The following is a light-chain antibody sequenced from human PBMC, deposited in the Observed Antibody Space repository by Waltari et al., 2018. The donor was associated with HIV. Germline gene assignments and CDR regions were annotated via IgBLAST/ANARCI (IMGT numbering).Light chain of an antibody. CDR3: MHGQTSV. J-gene: IGKJ1*01. CDR1: QSLLHQNGQNY. Sequence: TIQSPDSLAVSPGEPASISCRSSQSLLHQNGQNYLEWYIQRPGQAPELLIYLGSRRASGVPDRIAGSGSGTDFMLKISRVEPEDVGVYYCMHGQTSVFGQGTKVEVK. CDR2: LGS. V-gene: IGKV2-28*01.